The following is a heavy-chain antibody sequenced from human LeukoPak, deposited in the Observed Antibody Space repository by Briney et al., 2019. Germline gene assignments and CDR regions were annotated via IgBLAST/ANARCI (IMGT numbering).Heavy chain of an antibody. CDR2: IKSKTDGGTT. V-gene: IGHV3-15*01. CDR1: GFTFSNAW. J-gene: IGHJ4*02. D-gene: IGHD3-22*01. CDR3: TTDAKITYYYDSSGYFTGFDY. Sequence: PGGSLRLSCAASGFTFSNAWMSWVRQAPGKGLEWVGRIKSKTDGGTTDYAAPVKGRFTISRDDSKNTLYLQMNSLKTEDTAVYYCTTDAKITYYYDSSGYFTGFDYWGQGTLVTVSS.